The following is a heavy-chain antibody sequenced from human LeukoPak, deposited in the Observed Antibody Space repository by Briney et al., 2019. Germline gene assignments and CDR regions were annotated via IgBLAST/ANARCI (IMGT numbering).Heavy chain of an antibody. J-gene: IGHJ4*02. CDR3: ATLTPITATTGGY. V-gene: IGHV4-4*09. D-gene: IGHD1-7*01. Sequence: SETLSLTCSVSGGSISDYCWSWIRQPPGKGLEWIGSIYNSGRINYSPPLKSRVTISVDTSKDQLSLKLNSVTAADTAVYYCATLTPITATTGGYWGQGTLVTVSS. CDR1: GGSISDYC. CDR2: IYNSGRI.